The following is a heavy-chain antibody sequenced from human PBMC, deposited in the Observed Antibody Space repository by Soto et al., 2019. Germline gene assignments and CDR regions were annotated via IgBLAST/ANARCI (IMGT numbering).Heavy chain of an antibody. J-gene: IGHJ6*02. CDR2: IYYSGST. CDR1: GGSISRGAYY. V-gene: IGHV4-30-4*01. Sequence: SQNRPLPCTVSGGSISRGAYYLCCIRHPPEKGLEWIGYIYYSGSTYYNPSLKSRVTISVDTSKNQFSLKLSSVTAADTAVYYCARDTYFWSGEMAYYYYGMDVWGQGTTVT. CDR3: ARDTYFWSGEMAYYYYGMDV. D-gene: IGHD3-3*01.